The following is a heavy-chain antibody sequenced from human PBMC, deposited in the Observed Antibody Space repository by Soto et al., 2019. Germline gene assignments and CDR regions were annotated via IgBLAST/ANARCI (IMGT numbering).Heavy chain of an antibody. CDR1: GYTFTSYA. CDR2: INAGNGNT. D-gene: IGHD5-18*01. Sequence: QVQLVQSGAEVKKPGASVKVSCKASGYTFTSYAMHWVRQAPGQRLEWMGWINAGNGNTKYAHKFQGRVTITRDTPATTANMELSSRRSEETAVYYCASDPGYSYGYNWGQGTLVTVSS. J-gene: IGHJ4*02. CDR3: ASDPGYSYGYN. V-gene: IGHV1-3*01.